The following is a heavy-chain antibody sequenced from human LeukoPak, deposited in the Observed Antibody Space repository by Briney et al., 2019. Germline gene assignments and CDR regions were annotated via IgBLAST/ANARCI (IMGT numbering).Heavy chain of an antibody. D-gene: IGHD6-19*01. CDR3: ARHSSSGWNWFDP. CDR2: IYYSGST. CDR1: GGSFSSYY. Sequence: SETLSLTCTVSGGSFSSYYWSWIRQPPGKGLEWMGDIYYSGSTNYNPSLKSRVTISVDTSKNQFSLKLSSVTAADTAVYYCARHSSSGWNWFDPWGQGILVTVSS. V-gene: IGHV4-59*08. J-gene: IGHJ5*02.